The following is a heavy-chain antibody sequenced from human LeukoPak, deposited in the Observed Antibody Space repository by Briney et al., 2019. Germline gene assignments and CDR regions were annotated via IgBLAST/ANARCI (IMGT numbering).Heavy chain of an antibody. D-gene: IGHD4-17*01. J-gene: IGHJ4*02. CDR1: GGTFSSYA. CDR3: ARSYGDLETHFDY. V-gene: IGHV1-69*13. CDR2: IIPIFGTA. Sequence: SVNVSCKASGGTFSSYAISWVRQAPGQGLEWMGGIIPIFGTANYAQKFQGRVTITADESTSTAYMELSSLRSEDTAVYYCARSYGDLETHFDYWGQGTLVTVSS.